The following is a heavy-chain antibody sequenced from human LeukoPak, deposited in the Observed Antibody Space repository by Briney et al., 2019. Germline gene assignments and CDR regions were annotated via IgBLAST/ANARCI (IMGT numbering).Heavy chain of an antibody. Sequence: PSETLSLTCTVSGGSISSYYWSWIPQPPGKGLEWIGYIYYSGSTNYNPSLKSRVTISTDTSKNQFSLKLSSVTAADTAVYYCARLSPRYYDSSGYYFWVPFDYWGQGTLVTVSS. CDR1: GGSISSYY. J-gene: IGHJ4*02. CDR2: IYYSGST. V-gene: IGHV4-59*08. D-gene: IGHD3-22*01. CDR3: ARLSPRYYDSSGYYFWVPFDY.